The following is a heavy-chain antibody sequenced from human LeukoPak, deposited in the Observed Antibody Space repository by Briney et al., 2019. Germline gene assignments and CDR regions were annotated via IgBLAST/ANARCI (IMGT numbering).Heavy chain of an antibody. J-gene: IGHJ4*02. CDR1: GFAFSYYW. V-gene: IGHV3-7*01. D-gene: IGHD2-15*01. CDR3: AAERGWFFDY. Sequence: GGSLRLSCAASGFAFSYYWMSWVRQAPGKGLEWAANIKQDGSEKDYVDSVKGRFTISRDNARNSLYLQMNSLRAEDTAVYYCAAERGWFFDYWGQGTLVTVSS. CDR2: IKQDGSEK.